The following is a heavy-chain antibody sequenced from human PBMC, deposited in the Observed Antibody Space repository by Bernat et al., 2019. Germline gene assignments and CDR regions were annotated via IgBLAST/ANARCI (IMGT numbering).Heavy chain of an antibody. Sequence: QVQLVQSGAEVKKPGSSVKVSCKASGGTFSSYAISWVRQAPGQGLEWMGGIIPIFGTANYAQKFQGRVTITADESTSTADRERSSLRSEDRAGYYCARELGAVAGTGGGSGYFDYWGQGTLVTVSS. J-gene: IGHJ4*02. V-gene: IGHV1-69*01. CDR1: GGTFSSYA. CDR3: ARELGAVAGTGGGSGYFDY. CDR2: IIPIFGTA. D-gene: IGHD6-19*01.